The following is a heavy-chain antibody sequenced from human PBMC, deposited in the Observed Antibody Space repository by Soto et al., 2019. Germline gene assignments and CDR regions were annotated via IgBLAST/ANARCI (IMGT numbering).Heavy chain of an antibody. CDR1: GFTFKNYA. J-gene: IGHJ4*02. CDR2: ISYDGSIE. CDR3: ARGLRVFAGRPLLGY. V-gene: IGHV3-30-3*01. D-gene: IGHD3-3*01. Sequence: PGGSLRLSCAASGFTFKNYAMHWVRQAPGKGLEWVAVISYDGSIEVYAGSVKGRFTIPRSDLKNTMFLQIVSLRVEDTAVYYCARGLRVFAGRPLLGYWGKGTLVTVSS.